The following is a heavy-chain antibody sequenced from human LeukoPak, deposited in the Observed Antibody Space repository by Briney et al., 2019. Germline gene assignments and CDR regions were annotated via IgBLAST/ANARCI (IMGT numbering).Heavy chain of an antibody. D-gene: IGHD6-19*01. J-gene: IGHJ4*02. CDR2: ISSSGSTI. CDR1: GFTFSSYE. CDR3: AREGSGCYVEYYFDY. V-gene: IGHV3-48*03. Sequence: GGSLRLSCAASGFTFSSYEMNWVRQAPGKGLEWVSYISSSGSTIYYADSVKGRFTISRDNAKNSLYLQMNRLRAEDTAVYYCAREGSGCYVEYYFDYWGQGTLVTVSS.